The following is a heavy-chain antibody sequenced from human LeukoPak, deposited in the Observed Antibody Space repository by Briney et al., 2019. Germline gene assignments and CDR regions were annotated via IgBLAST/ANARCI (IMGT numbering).Heavy chain of an antibody. CDR1: GYSISSGYY. J-gene: IGHJ6*02. CDR3: ARAFIVVVAYGMDV. V-gene: IGHV4-38-2*02. Sequence: SETLSLTCTVSGYSISSGYYWGWIRQPPGKGLEWIGSIYHSGSTYYNPSLKSRVTISVDTSKNQFSLKLSSVTAADTAVYYCARAFIVVVAYGMDVWGQGTTVTVSS. CDR2: IYHSGST. D-gene: IGHD3-22*01.